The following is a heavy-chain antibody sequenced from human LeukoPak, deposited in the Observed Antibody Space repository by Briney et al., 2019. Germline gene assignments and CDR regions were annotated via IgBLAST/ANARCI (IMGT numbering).Heavy chain of an antibody. V-gene: IGHV3-48*04. J-gene: IGHJ4*02. D-gene: IGHD1-26*01. Sequence: GGSLRLSCAASGFTFSSYSMNWVRQAPGKGLEWVSYISSSSSTIYYADSVKGRFTISRDNAKNSLYLQMNSLRAEDTAVYYCAREQPWELLDFDYWGQGTLVTVSS. CDR2: ISSSSSTI. CDR1: GFTFSSYS. CDR3: AREQPWELLDFDY.